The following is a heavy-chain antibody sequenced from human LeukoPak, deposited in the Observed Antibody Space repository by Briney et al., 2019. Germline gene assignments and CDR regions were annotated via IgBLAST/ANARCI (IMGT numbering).Heavy chain of an antibody. Sequence: ASVKVSCKVSGYTLTELSMHWVRQAPGKGLEWMGGFDPEDGETIYAQKFQGRVTMTEDTSTDTAYMELSRLRSEDTAVYYCATRKHGIVGDTGFDPWGQGTLVTVSS. CDR2: FDPEDGET. D-gene: IGHD1-26*01. CDR1: GYTLTELS. CDR3: ATRKHGIVGDTGFDP. J-gene: IGHJ5*02. V-gene: IGHV1-24*01.